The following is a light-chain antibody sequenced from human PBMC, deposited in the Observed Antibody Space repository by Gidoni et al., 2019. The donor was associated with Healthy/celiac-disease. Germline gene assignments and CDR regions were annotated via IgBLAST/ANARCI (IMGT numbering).Light chain of an antibody. V-gene: IGLV1-36*01. J-gene: IGLJ2*01. CDR2: YDD. CDR1: SSNIGNNA. CDR3: AAWDDSLNGVV. Sequence: QSVLTQPPSVSEAPRQRGTISCSGSSSNIGNNAVNWYQQLPGKAPKLLIYYDDLLPSRVSDRFSGSKSGTSASLAISGLKSEDEADYYCAAWDDSLNGVVFGGGTKLTVL.